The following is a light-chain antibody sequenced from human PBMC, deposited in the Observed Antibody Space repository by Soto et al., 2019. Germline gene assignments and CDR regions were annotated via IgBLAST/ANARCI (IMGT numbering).Light chain of an antibody. V-gene: IGKV3-20*01. Sequence: EIVLTQSPGSLSLSPGERATLSCRASQSVRSTFFAWYQQRPGQAPRLLMYGASSRATGIPERFSGSGSGTDFTLTISRLEPEDFGVYYCQQFESPVTFGQGTKVEIK. CDR3: QQFESPVT. CDR2: GAS. CDR1: QSVRSTF. J-gene: IGKJ1*01.